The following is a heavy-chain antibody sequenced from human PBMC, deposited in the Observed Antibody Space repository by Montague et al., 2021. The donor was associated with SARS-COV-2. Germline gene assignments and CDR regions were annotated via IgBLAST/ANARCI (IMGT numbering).Heavy chain of an antibody. CDR2: IYNSGST. J-gene: IGHJ3*02. V-gene: IGHV4-31*03. CDR1: GGSISSGGYY. D-gene: IGHD3-22*01. Sequence: TLSLTCTVSGGSISSGGYYWSRIRQPPGKGPEWIGYIYNSGSTYYNPTLKSRVTIAVDTSKTQISLNLISVTAADAAVYYCARVWITRIVVRDAFDIWGQGTMVTVSS. CDR3: ARVWITRIVVRDAFDI.